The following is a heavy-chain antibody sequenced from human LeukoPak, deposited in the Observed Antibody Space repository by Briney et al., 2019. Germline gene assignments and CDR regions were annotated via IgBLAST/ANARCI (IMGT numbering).Heavy chain of an antibody. V-gene: IGHV3-33*06. CDR3: AKLSNNWNYVWSYDY. D-gene: IGHD1-7*01. Sequence: AGGSLRLSCAASGFTFSSYGMHWVRQAPGKGLEWVAVIWYDGSNKYYADSVKGRFTISRDNSKNTLYLQMNSLRAEDTAVYYCAKLSNNWNYVWSYDYWGQGTLVTVSS. CDR2: IWYDGSNK. J-gene: IGHJ4*02. CDR1: GFTFSSYG.